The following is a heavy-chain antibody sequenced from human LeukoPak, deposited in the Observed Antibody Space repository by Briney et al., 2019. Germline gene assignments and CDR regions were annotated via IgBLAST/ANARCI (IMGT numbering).Heavy chain of an antibody. V-gene: IGHV1-18*01. D-gene: IGHD2-15*01. Sequence: ASVKVSCKASGYTFTSYGISWVRQAPGQGLEWMGWISAYNGNTNYAQKLQGRVTMTTDTSTSTAYMELRSLRSDDTAVYYCARDRDCSGGSCYSSDYWGQGTLVTVSS. CDR1: GYTFTSYG. CDR2: ISAYNGNT. J-gene: IGHJ4*02. CDR3: ARDRDCSGGSCYSSDY.